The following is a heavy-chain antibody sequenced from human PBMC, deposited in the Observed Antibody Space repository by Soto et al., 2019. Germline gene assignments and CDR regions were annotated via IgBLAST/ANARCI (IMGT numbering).Heavy chain of an antibody. V-gene: IGHV1-46*03. D-gene: IGHD5-12*01. CDR3: ARGERGYSGYDSLLGY. CDR1: GYTFTSYY. J-gene: IGHJ4*02. CDR2: INPSGGST. Sequence: QVQLVQSGAEVKKPGASVKVSCKASGYTFTSYYMHWVRQAPGQGLEWMGIINPSGGSTSYAQKFQGRVTMTSDTSTSTVYMELSSLRSEDTAVYYCARGERGYSGYDSLLGYWCQGTLVTVSS.